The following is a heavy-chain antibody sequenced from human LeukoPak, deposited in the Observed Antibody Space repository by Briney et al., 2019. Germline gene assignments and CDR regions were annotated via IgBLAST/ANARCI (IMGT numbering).Heavy chain of an antibody. V-gene: IGHV1-8*01. D-gene: IGHD3-3*01. CDR2: MNPNSGNT. J-gene: IGHJ6*03. Sequence: ASVKVSCKASGYTFTSYDINWVRQATGQGLEWMGWMNPNSGNTGYAQKFQGRVTMTRNTSISTAYMELSSLRSEDTAVYYCARAPYYDFWSGYFNAPYYYMDVWGKGTTVTVSS. CDR1: GYTFTSYD. CDR3: ARAPYYDFWSGYFNAPYYYMDV.